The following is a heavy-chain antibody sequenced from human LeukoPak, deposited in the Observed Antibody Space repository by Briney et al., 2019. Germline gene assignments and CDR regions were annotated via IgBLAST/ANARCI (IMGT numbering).Heavy chain of an antibody. Sequence: ASVKVSCKASGYTRTSYYMHWVRQAPGQGLECMGIINPSGGSTSYAQKFQGRVTMTRDTSTSTVYMELSSLRSEDTAACYSARDGPRIAALGEDFDYWGQGTLVTVSS. V-gene: IGHV1-46*01. CDR1: GYTRTSYY. CDR3: ARDGPRIAALGEDFDY. CDR2: INPSGGST. J-gene: IGHJ4*02. D-gene: IGHD6-6*01.